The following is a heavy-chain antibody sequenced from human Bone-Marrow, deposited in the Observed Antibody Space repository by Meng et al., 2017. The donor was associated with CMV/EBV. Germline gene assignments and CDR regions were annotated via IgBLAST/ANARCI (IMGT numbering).Heavy chain of an antibody. CDR1: GFTFSDYI. D-gene: IGHD1-26*01. CDR2: ISSSSNYI. CDR3: ARDWVGALYYNMDV. J-gene: IGHJ6*02. Sequence: LSLTCAASGFTFSDYIINWVRQAPGKGLEWVSSISSSSNYINYADSVKGRFTISRDNAKNSLYLQMNSLRAEDTAAYYCARDWVGALYYNMDVWGQGTTVTVSS. V-gene: IGHV3-21*01.